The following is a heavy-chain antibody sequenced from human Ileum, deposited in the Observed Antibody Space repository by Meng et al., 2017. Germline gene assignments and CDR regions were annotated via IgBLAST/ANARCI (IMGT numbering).Heavy chain of an antibody. CDR1: GGSISTSDW. CDR3: AREWSGSYRHFDY. Sequence: VQSQESRPGLLKPSGTLSLTCAVSGGSISTSDWWSWVRQPPGKGLEWIGEIHHSGSTNYNPSLKSRVTISVDKSKNQFSLKLNSVTAADTAVYYCAREWSGSYRHFDYWGQGTLVTVSS. V-gene: IGHV4-4*02. J-gene: IGHJ4*02. D-gene: IGHD1-26*01. CDR2: IHHSGST.